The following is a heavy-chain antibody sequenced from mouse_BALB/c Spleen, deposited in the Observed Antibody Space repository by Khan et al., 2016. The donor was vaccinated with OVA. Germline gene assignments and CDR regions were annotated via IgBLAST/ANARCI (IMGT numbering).Heavy chain of an antibody. J-gene: IGHJ3*01. Sequence: EVELVESGGGLVKPGGSLKLSCAASGFTFSSYAMSWVRQSPEKRLEWVAEISSGGSYTYYPDTVTGRFTISRDNAKNTLYLEMSSLRSEATAMFCCARRLRRRAWLAYWGQGTLGTVSA. V-gene: IGHV5-9-4*01. CDR3: ARRLRRRAWLAY. CDR2: ISSGGSYT. D-gene: IGHD2-4*01. CDR1: GFTFSSYA.